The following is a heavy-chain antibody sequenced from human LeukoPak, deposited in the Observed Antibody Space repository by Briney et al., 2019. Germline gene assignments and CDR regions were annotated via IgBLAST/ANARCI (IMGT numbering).Heavy chain of an antibody. Sequence: ASVKVSCKASGYTFTGYYMHWVRQAPGQGLEWMGWINPNSGGTNYAQMFQGRVTMTRDTSISTAYMELSRLRSDDTAVYYCAGKTGTAHFDHWGQGTLVTVSS. V-gene: IGHV1-2*02. CDR3: AGKTGTAHFDH. D-gene: IGHD1-7*01. CDR2: INPNSGGT. CDR1: GYTFTGYY. J-gene: IGHJ4*02.